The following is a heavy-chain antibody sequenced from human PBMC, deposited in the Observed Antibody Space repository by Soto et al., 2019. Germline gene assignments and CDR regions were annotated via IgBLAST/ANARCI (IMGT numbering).Heavy chain of an antibody. CDR3: ARSPRPGRLRWNSACY. CDR2: INHSGST. D-gene: IGHD1-7*01. Sequence: QVQLQQWGAGLLKPSETLSLTCAVYGGSFSAFYWSWIRQPPGKGLEWIGDINHSGSTYYNMSLKSRVTISVDMSKNQFSLKLSSVTAADTAVYYCARSPRPGRLRWNSACYWGQGTLFTVSS. J-gene: IGHJ4*02. V-gene: IGHV4-34*01. CDR1: GGSFSAFY.